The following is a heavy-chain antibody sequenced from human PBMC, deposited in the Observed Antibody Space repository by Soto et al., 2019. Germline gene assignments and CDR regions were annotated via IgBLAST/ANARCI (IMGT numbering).Heavy chain of an antibody. Sequence: GGSLRLSCAASGFTFSSYAMSWVRQAPGKGLEWVSAISGSGGSTYYADSVKGRFTISRDNSKNTLYLQMNSLRAEDTAVYYCAKGGYCSSTSCPNWFDPWGQGTLVTVS. CDR1: GFTFSSYA. CDR3: AKGGYCSSTSCPNWFDP. J-gene: IGHJ5*02. CDR2: ISGSGGST. V-gene: IGHV3-23*01. D-gene: IGHD2-2*01.